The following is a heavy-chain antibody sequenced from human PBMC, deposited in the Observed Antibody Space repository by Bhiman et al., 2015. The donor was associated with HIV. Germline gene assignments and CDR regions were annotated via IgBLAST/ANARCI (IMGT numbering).Heavy chain of an antibody. V-gene: IGHV3-48*03. CDR1: GFTFSSYE. Sequence: EVQLVESGGGWVQPGGSLRLSCVASGFTFSSYEVNWVRQAPGKGLEWVAYISSSGIIKYYADSVKGRFTISRDNANNSVFLQMNSLRAEDTAVYYCAREGREATMDCPDYWGQGTLVTVSS. D-gene: IGHD5-12*01. J-gene: IGHJ4*02. CDR3: AREGREATMDCPDY. CDR2: ISSSGIIK.